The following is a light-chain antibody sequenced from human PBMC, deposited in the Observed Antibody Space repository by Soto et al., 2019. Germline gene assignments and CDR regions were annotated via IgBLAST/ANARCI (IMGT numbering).Light chain of an antibody. CDR1: QSVSSN. Sequence: EIVMTQSPATLSVSPGERATLSCRASQSVSSNLAWYQQKPGQAPRLLIYGASTRATGIPARFSGSGSGTEFPLTISSLQSEHFVVYYCQQYNKWPWTFGQGTKVEIK. V-gene: IGKV3-15*01. CDR3: QQYNKWPWT. J-gene: IGKJ1*01. CDR2: GAS.